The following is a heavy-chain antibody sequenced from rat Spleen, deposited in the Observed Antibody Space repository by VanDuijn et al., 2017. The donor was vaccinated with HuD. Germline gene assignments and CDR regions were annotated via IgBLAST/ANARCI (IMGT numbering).Heavy chain of an antibody. Sequence: EVQLVESGGGLVQPGRSLKLSCAASGFTFTDYNMVRQAPKKGLEWVATIIYDGSRTYYRDSVKGRFTISRDNTKSILYLQMDSLRSEDTATYYCTTVRWGDYWGQGVMVTVSS. D-gene: IGHD5-1*01. CDR2: IIYDGSRT. CDR3: TTVRWGDY. J-gene: IGHJ2*01. CDR1: GFTFTDYN. V-gene: IGHV5S10*01.